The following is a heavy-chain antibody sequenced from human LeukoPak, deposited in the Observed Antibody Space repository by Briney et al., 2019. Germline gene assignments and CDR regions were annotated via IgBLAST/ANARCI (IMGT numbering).Heavy chain of an antibody. CDR2: ISGSGGST. CDR1: GFTFSSYA. V-gene: IGHV3-23*01. CDR3: ANGWSPDY. D-gene: IGHD2-15*01. J-gene: IGHJ4*02. Sequence: GGSLRLSCTASGFTFSSYAMSWVRQAPGKGLEWVSGISGSGGSTYYADSVKGRFTIFRDNSKNTLYLQMNSLRAEDTAVYHCANGWSPDYWGRGTLVTVSS.